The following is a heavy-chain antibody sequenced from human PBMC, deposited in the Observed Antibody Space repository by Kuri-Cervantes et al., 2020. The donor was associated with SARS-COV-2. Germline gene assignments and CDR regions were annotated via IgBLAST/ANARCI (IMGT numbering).Heavy chain of an antibody. CDR1: GYTFTSYG. Sequence: ASVKVSCKASGYTFTSYGISWVRQAPGQGLEWMGWISAYNGNTNYAQKLQGRVTMTTDTSTSTAYMELRSLRSDDTAVYYCARDVGGITIFGVVIVDIYYMDVWGKGTTVTVSS. J-gene: IGHJ6*03. V-gene: IGHV1-18*01. CDR3: ARDVGGITIFGVVIVDIYYMDV. D-gene: IGHD3-3*01. CDR2: ISAYNGNT.